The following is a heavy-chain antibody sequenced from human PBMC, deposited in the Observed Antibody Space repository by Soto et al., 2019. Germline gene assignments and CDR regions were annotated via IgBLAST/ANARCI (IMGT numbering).Heavy chain of an antibody. CDR2: IIPIFGTA. J-gene: IGHJ6*02. V-gene: IGHV1-69*06. CDR3: ARSVGGIFSPYDYYSYGMDV. Sequence: ASVKVSCKASGGTFSSYAISWVRQAPGQGLEWMGGIIPIFGTANYAQKFQGRVTITADKSTSTAYMELSSLRSEDTAVYYCARSVGGIFSPYDYYSYGMDVWGQGTTVTVSS. CDR1: GGTFSSYA. D-gene: IGHD3-10*01.